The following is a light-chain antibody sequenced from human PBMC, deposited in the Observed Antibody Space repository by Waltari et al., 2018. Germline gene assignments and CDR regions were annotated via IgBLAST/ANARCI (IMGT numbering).Light chain of an antibody. CDR1: QSLTKRY. Sequence: VLTQSPGALSLPPGERATLSCRASQSLTKRYLAWYQQKPGQAPRLLIYGASSRAAGIPDRFSGSGSVTDFTLTISRLEPEDFAVYYCQQYGSSIMYTFGQGTKLEIK. J-gene: IGKJ2*01. V-gene: IGKV3-20*01. CDR3: QQYGSSIMYT. CDR2: GAS.